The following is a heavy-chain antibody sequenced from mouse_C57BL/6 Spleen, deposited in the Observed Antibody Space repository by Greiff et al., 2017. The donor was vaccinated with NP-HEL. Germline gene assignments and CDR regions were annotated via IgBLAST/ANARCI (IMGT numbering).Heavy chain of an antibody. Sequence: EVQLQQSGAELVRPGASVKLSCTASGFNIKDYYMHWVKQRPEQGLEWIGRIDPEDGDTEYAPKFPGKATMTADTSSNTAYLQLSSRTSEDTAVYYCTTFITTVVAHFDYWGQGTTLTVSS. V-gene: IGHV14-1*01. D-gene: IGHD1-1*01. CDR1: GFNIKDYY. CDR2: IDPEDGDT. J-gene: IGHJ2*01. CDR3: TTFITTVVAHFDY.